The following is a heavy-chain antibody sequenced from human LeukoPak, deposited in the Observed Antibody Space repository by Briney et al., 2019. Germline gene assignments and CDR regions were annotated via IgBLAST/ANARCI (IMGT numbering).Heavy chain of an antibody. CDR1: GFTFNNYN. Sequence: GGSLRLSCAASGFTFNNYNMNWVRQAPGKGLEWVSFISSSSGTIRYADSVKGRFTISRDNAKNSLYLQMNSLRAEDTAVYYCASGLAAAGRGYWGQGTLVTVSS. CDR2: ISSSSGTI. J-gene: IGHJ4*02. V-gene: IGHV3-48*01. D-gene: IGHD6-13*01. CDR3: ASGLAAAGRGY.